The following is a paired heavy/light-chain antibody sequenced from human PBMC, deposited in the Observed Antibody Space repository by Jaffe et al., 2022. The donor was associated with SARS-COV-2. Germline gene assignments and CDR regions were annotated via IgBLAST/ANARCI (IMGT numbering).Heavy chain of an antibody. CDR1: GYTFTSYG. D-gene: IGHD6-19*01. CDR3: AKHSVAPFFYNWFDP. V-gene: IGHV1-18*01. Sequence: QVQLVQSGAEVKKPGASVKVSCKASGYTFTSYGISWMRQAPGQGLEWMGWISAYNGNTNYAQKFQGRVTMSTDTSTSTAYMELRSLRSDDTAVYYCAKHSVAPFFYNWFDPWGQGTLVTVSS. CDR2: ISAYNGNT. J-gene: IGHJ5*02.
Light chain of an antibody. CDR2: ENY. Sequence: QSVLTQPPSVSAAPGQKVTISCSGSSSNIGDNYVSWYQQLPGTAPKLLIYENYKRPSGIPDRFSGSKSGTSATLGITGLQTGDEADYYCGTWDNSLSAPWFGGGTKLTVL. V-gene: IGLV1-51*02. CDR3: GTWDNSLSAPW. CDR1: SSNIGDNY. J-gene: IGLJ3*02.